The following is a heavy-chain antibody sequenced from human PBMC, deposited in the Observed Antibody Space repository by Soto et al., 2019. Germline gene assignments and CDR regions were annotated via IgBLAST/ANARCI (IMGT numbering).Heavy chain of an antibody. Sequence: QVQLVQSGAEVKKPGSSVKVSCKASGGTFSSYTISWVRQAPGQGLEWMGRIIPILGIANYAQKFQGRVTITADKSTSTAYMELSSLRSEDTAVYYCARDLSDDYYDSSGEDLGDYWGQGTLVTVSS. J-gene: IGHJ4*02. CDR3: ARDLSDDYYDSSGEDLGDY. CDR1: GGTFSSYT. CDR2: IIPILGIA. D-gene: IGHD3-22*01. V-gene: IGHV1-69*08.